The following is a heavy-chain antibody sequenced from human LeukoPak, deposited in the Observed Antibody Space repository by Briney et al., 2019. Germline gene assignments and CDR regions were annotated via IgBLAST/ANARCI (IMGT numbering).Heavy chain of an antibody. J-gene: IGHJ5*02. V-gene: IGHV1-2*02. Sequence: ASVKVSCKASGYTFSDYYMHWVRRAPGQGLEWMGWINPDSGGTNYAQKFQGRVTMTRDTSISTAYMELSRLRSDDTAVYYCARDRSGWGSGFDPWGQGTLVTVSS. CDR2: INPDSGGT. CDR1: GYTFSDYY. D-gene: IGHD2-21*01. CDR3: ARDRSGWGSGFDP.